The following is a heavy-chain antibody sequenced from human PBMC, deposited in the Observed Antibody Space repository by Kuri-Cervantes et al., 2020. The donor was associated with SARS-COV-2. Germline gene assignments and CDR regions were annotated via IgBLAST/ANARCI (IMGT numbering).Heavy chain of an antibody. D-gene: IGHD1-26*01. Sequence: ESLKISCAVYGGSFSGYYWSWIRQPPGKGLEWIGYIYYSGSTNYNPSLKSRVTISVDTSKNQFSLKLSSVTAADTAVYYCARTGELPLYYFDYWGQGTLVTVSS. CDR2: IYYSGST. CDR1: GGSFSGYY. V-gene: IGHV4-59*12. CDR3: ARTGELPLYYFDY. J-gene: IGHJ4*02.